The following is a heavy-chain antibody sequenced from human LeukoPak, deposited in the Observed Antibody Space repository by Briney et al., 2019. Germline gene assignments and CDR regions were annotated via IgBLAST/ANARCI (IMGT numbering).Heavy chain of an antibody. CDR2: INPNSGGT. CDR3: ATDAAYYDILSGYYYPYYYMDV. V-gene: IGHV1-2*02. J-gene: IGHJ6*03. D-gene: IGHD3-9*01. CDR1: GYTFTGYY. Sequence: SSVNVSCKPSGYTFTGYYTHWVRPAPGQGLEWMGWINPNSGGTNYAQKFQGRVTMTRDTSISTAYMELSRLRSDETAVYYCATDAAYYDILSGYYYPYYYMDVWGKGTTVTISS.